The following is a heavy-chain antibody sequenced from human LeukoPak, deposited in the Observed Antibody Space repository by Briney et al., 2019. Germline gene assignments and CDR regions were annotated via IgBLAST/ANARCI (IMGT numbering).Heavy chain of an antibody. V-gene: IGHV4-38-2*01. CDR2: IYHRGGT. J-gene: IGHJ6*03. CDR1: GHSISSGTY. D-gene: IGHD4-11*01. CDR3: ARHRGDNSNPRYYFYYMDV. Sequence: KPSETLSLTCSVSGHSISSGTYWGWIRHPPGKGLEWIGTIYHRGGTYYNPPLKSRVTMSENTSKNHFPLKLSSVIAADAAVYYCARHRGDNSNPRYYFYYMDVWGKGTTVTVSS.